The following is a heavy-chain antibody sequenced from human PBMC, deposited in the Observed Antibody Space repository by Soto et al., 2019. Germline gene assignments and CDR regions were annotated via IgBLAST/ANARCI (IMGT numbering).Heavy chain of an antibody. V-gene: IGHV3-15*05. J-gene: IGHJ3*02. CDR3: IAETRHTSCWYGSFDI. CDR2: IKTKTDGGAI. CDR1: RLSVTNAY. D-gene: IGHD6-19*01. Sequence: VQLVQSGGGLVKPGGSLSLSCAVSRLSVTNAYMDWVRQAPGKGLEWVGRIKTKTDGGAIDFAAPVKGRFSISREDSTNTLFLQASSLETEDTAVYYCIAETRHTSCWYGSFDIWGQGTIVTVSS.